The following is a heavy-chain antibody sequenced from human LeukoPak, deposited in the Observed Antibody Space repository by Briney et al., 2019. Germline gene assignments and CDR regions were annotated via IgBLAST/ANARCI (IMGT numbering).Heavy chain of an antibody. CDR3: ARAPSTVTNPYYFDY. V-gene: IGHV5-51*01. CDR2: IYPGDSDT. CDR1: GYSFTSYW. D-gene: IGHD4-17*01. J-gene: IGHJ4*02. Sequence: GESLKISCKGSGYSFTSYWIGWVRQMPWKGLEWMGIIYPGDSDTRYSPSFQGQVTISADKSISTAYLQWSSLKASDTAMYYCARAPSTVTNPYYFDYWGQGTLVTVSS.